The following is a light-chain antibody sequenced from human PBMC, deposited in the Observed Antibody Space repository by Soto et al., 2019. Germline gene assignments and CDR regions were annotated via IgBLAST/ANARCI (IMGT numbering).Light chain of an antibody. J-gene: IGKJ4*01. CDR3: QQYGGSPRVT. CDR1: QSVSSNY. Sequence: EIVLTQSPGTLSLSPGERATLSCRASQSVSSNYLAWYQQKPGQAPRLLIYGASSRATGIPDRFSGSGSGTDFTLTISRLGPEDFAVYYCQQYGGSPRVTFGGGTKVEIK. CDR2: GAS. V-gene: IGKV3-20*01.